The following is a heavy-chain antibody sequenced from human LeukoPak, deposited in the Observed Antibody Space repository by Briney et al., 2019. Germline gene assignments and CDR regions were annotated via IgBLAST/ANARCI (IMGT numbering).Heavy chain of an antibody. D-gene: IGHD3-10*01. CDR1: GFAFSTYM. V-gene: IGHV3-21*01. Sequence: GGSLRLSCAASGFAFSTYMMNWIRQAPGKGLEWVSSIRGSSSDIYYADTVKGRFTISRGNAKNFLYLQMNSLRAEDTAVFYCARAYFASGRYSSAFDIWGQGTMVSVSS. J-gene: IGHJ3*02. CDR3: ARAYFASGRYSSAFDI. CDR2: IRGSSSDI.